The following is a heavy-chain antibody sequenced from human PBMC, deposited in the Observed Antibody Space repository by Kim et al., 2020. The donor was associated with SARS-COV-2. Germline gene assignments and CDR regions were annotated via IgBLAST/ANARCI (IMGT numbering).Heavy chain of an antibody. CDR2: IWYDGSNK. CDR1: GFTFSSYG. V-gene: IGHV3-33*01. J-gene: IGHJ3*02. Sequence: GGSLRLSCAASGFTFSSYGMHWVRQAPGKGLEWVAVIWYDGSNKYYADSVKGRFTISRDNSKNTLYLQMNSLRAEDTAVYYCARGYYYGSGSYYNAEAFDIWGQGTMVTVSS. D-gene: IGHD3-10*01. CDR3: ARGYYYGSGSYYNAEAFDI.